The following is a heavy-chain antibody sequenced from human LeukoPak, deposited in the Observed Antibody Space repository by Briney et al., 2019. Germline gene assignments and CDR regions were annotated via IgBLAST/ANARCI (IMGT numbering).Heavy chain of an antibody. Sequence: PGGSLRLSCAASGFTLSSHGMSWVRQAPGKGLEWVANIRQDGSEKYYVDSVKGRFTISRDNAKNSLYLQMNSLRAEDTAVYYCARSTGIAAAKRGYYYGMDVWGQGTTVTVSS. J-gene: IGHJ6*02. CDR2: IRQDGSEK. CDR1: GFTLSSHG. V-gene: IGHV3-7*01. CDR3: ARSTGIAAAKRGYYYGMDV. D-gene: IGHD6-13*01.